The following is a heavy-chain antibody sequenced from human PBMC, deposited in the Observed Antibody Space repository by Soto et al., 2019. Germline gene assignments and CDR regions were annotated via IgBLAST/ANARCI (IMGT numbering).Heavy chain of an antibody. D-gene: IGHD3-10*01. J-gene: IGHJ3*02. CDR3: ARPSRPGVLKCLDAFPSGDTFEM. CDR1: GGTFSSYA. CDR2: FIPIFATT. V-gene: IGHV1-69*01. Sequence: QVQLVQSGAEVKNPGSSVRVSCKASGGTFSSYALTWLRQAPGQGLESMGGFIPIFATTNYAQKFQGRLTSTAGETASTASMELSSTTSEATAVQHRARPSRPGVLKCLDAFPSGDTFEMWGPG.